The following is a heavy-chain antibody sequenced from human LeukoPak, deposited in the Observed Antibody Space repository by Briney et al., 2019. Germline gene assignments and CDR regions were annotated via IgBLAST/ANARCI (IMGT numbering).Heavy chain of an antibody. CDR3: ARGGVTMTTRYFDY. CDR2: VTGSAAST. V-gene: IGHV3-23*01. Sequence: GGSLRLSCAASGFTFSGYAMSWVRQAPGKGLEWVSTVTGSAASTYYAESVKGRFTISRDNSKNTLYLQMGSLRAEDMAVYYCARGGVTMTTRYFDYWGQGTLVTVSS. CDR1: GFTFSGYA. J-gene: IGHJ4*02. D-gene: IGHD3-22*01.